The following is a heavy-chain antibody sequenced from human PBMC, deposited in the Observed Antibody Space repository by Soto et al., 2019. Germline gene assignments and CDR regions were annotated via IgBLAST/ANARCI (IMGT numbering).Heavy chain of an antibody. CDR1: GGTFSHANYY. V-gene: IGHV4-61*01. D-gene: IGHD1-7*01. Sequence: QVQLQESGPGLVKPSETLSLTCTVSGGTFSHANYYWSWIRQPPGKGLEWIGYAHYSGSTNYSPSLKSRVTMSVDTSQNQFSLKLSTVTAADTAVYYCVRPQGGTTYDYCGQGALVTVSS. J-gene: IGHJ4*02. CDR3: VRPQGGTTYDY. CDR2: AHYSGST.